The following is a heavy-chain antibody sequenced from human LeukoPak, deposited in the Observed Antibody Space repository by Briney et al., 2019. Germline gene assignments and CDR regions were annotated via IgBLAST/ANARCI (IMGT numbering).Heavy chain of an antibody. D-gene: IGHD6-13*01. Sequence: SQTRSLTCVISRDSVFSNIAAWTWTRHSPSRGLEWLGRTYYRSRMFNECAVSVKGRINNNLDTSKNQLCLEMNSVIPEDTAVYYCPRDLVVAGGGNAFDRWGQGTMVTDCS. CDR3: PRDLVVAGGGNAFDR. V-gene: IGHV6-1*01. CDR1: RDSVFSNIAA. J-gene: IGHJ3*02. CDR2: TYYRSRMFN.